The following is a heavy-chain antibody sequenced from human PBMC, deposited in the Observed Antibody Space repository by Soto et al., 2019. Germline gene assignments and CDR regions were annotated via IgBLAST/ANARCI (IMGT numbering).Heavy chain of an antibody. V-gene: IGHV3-23*01. J-gene: IGHJ5*02. Sequence: ELQLLESGGGLVQPGGSLRLSCAASGFIFSSYAMSWVRQAPGKGLEWVSAISGSGGSTYYADSVKGRFTISRENSKNTLYLQMNSLRAEDTAVYYCAKEKISTSGCNWFDPWGQGTLVTVSS. CDR2: ISGSGGST. CDR3: AKEKISTSGCNWFDP. CDR1: GFIFSSYA. D-gene: IGHD2-2*01.